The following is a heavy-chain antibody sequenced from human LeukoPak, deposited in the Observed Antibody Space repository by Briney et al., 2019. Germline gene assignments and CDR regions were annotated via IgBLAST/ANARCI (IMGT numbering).Heavy chain of an antibody. CDR1: GFTFSSYS. V-gene: IGHV3-48*01. D-gene: IGHD3-22*01. CDR2: ISSSSSTI. J-gene: IGHJ4*02. CDR3: ARAYYYDSSGYYRY. Sequence: PGGSLRLSCAASGFTFSSYSMNWVRQAPGKGLEWVSYISSSSSTIYYADSVKGRFTISRDNAKNSLYLQMNSLRAEDTAVYYCARAYYYDSSGYYRYWGQGTLVTVSS.